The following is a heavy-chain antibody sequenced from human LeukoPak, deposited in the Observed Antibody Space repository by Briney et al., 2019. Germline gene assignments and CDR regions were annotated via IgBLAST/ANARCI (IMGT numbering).Heavy chain of an antibody. J-gene: IGHJ4*02. D-gene: IGHD4-17*01. CDR3: ARVGARQVLEY. CDR2: IKQNGGEK. Sequence: PGGSLRLSCAASKFTFSSYWMSWVRQAPGKGLEWVANIKQNGGEKYFLDSVKGRFTVSRDNAKNSLYLQMNSLRAEDTAVYYCARVGARQVLEYWGQGTLVTVSS. V-gene: IGHV3-7*01. CDR1: KFTFSSYW.